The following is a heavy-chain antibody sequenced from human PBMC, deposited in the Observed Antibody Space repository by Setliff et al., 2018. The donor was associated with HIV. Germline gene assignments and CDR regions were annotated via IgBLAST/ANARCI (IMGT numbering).Heavy chain of an antibody. D-gene: IGHD6-19*01. CDR3: VRGPQWLVQKGRVYYFDY. V-gene: IGHV4-30-4*01. J-gene: IGHJ4*02. CDR2: IYYSGSA. Sequence: SETLSLTCSVSGGYVGSGSYYWSWIRQSPGKGLECIGCIYYSGSAYYNPSLQRRVTISVDTSKNQVSLKLNSMTAADTAVYFCVRGPQWLVQKGRVYYFDYWGQGTLVTVSS. CDR1: GGYVGSGSYY.